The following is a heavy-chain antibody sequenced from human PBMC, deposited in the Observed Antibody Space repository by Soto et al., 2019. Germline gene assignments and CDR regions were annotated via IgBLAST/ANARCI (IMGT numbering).Heavy chain of an antibody. Sequence: PGESLKISCKGSGYSFTSYWTSWVRQMPVKGLEWMGRIDPSDSYTNYSPSFQGHVTISADKSISTAYLQWSSLKASDTAMYYCAMLVVLYTNSVSGIYGMDVWGQGTTVTVSS. CDR3: AMLVVLYTNSVSGIYGMDV. J-gene: IGHJ6*02. V-gene: IGHV5-10-1*01. D-gene: IGHD2-2*02. CDR1: GYSFTSYW. CDR2: IDPSDSYT.